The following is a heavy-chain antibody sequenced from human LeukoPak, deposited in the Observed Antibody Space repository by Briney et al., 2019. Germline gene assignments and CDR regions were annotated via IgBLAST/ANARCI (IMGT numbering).Heavy chain of an antibody. CDR3: AKIVHGGNSGMGRDY. Sequence: GRSLRLSCAASGFTFSSYGMHWVRQAPGKGLEWVSAISGSGGSTYYADSVKGRFTISRDNSKNTLYLQMNSLRAEDTAVYYCAKIVHGGNSGMGRDYWGQGTLVTVSS. J-gene: IGHJ4*02. CDR1: GFTFSSYG. V-gene: IGHV3-23*01. CDR2: ISGSGGST. D-gene: IGHD4-23*01.